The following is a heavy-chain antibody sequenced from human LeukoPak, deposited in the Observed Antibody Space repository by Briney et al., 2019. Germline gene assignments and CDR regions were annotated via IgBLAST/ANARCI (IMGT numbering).Heavy chain of an antibody. CDR2: IKDDGSQK. V-gene: IGHV3-7*01. CDR3: ARRNSGTWWSFDS. Sequence: GGSLRLSCEASGFTFSSYWMSWVRQAPGKGLEWVANIKDDGSQKNYIDSVKGRFTISRDNAKASLFLQMNSLSSEDTAVYYCARRNSGTWWSFDSWGQGILVTVSS. J-gene: IGHJ4*02. D-gene: IGHD2-15*01. CDR1: GFTFSSYW.